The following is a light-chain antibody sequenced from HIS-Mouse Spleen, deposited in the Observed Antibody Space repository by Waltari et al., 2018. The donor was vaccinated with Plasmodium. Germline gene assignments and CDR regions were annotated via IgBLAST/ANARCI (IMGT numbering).Light chain of an antibody. V-gene: IGKV3-11*01. J-gene: IGKJ2*01. CDR3: QQRGNWPYT. CDR2: DAS. CDR1: QSVSSY. Sequence: RASQSVSSYLAGYQQKPGQAPRLLSYDASNRASGTPAQFSGSGSGTDFTLTISGLGPEDLAGYTGQQRGNWPYTFGQGTELGIK.